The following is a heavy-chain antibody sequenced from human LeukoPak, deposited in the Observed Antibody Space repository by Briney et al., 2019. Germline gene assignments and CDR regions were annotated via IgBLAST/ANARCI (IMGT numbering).Heavy chain of an antibody. CDR2: ISVYNGNT. CDR1: GYTFSSYG. CDR3: APSNSGSYYGPHES. V-gene: IGHV1-18*01. D-gene: IGHD1-26*01. J-gene: IGHJ5*02. Sequence: ASVKVSCKASGYTFSSYGISWVRQAPGQGLEWMGWISVYNGNTNYAQKLQGRVTMTEDTSTDTAYMELSSLRSEDTAVYYCAPSNSGSYYGPHESWGQGTLVTVSS.